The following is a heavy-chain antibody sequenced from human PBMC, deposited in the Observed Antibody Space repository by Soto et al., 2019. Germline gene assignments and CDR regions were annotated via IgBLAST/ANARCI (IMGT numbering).Heavy chain of an antibody. V-gene: IGHV4-39*07. D-gene: IGHD6-13*01. CDR2: IYYSGST. J-gene: IGHJ5*02. Sequence: PSETLSLTCTVSGGSISGSSDYWGWIRPPPGKGLEWIGNIYYSGSTYYNPSLKSRVSISVDTSKNQFSLKLSSVTAADTAVYYCARVIAAAGMGWFDPWGQGTLVTVSS. CDR1: GGSISGSSDY. CDR3: ARVIAAAGMGWFDP.